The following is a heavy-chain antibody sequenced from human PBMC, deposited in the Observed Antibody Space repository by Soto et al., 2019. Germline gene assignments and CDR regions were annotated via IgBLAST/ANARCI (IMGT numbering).Heavy chain of an antibody. Sequence: GESLRLSCAASGFTFSNYAMGWVRQAPGKGLEWFSAITGSGGDTYYADSVKGRFTISRDNSHSALFLQMNSLEAADTAVYYCAKGSSSSRPYYFDYWAQGT. CDR1: GFTFSNYA. CDR3: AKGSSSSRPYYFDY. D-gene: IGHD2-2*01. V-gene: IGHV3-23*01. J-gene: IGHJ4*02. CDR2: ITGSGGDT.